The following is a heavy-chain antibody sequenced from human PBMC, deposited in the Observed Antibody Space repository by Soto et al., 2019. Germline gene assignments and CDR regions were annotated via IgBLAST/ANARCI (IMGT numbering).Heavy chain of an antibody. CDR1: GYTFTSYS. CDR3: ARPMNYNDYLDY. V-gene: IGHV1-3*05. Sequence: QVQLVQSGAEEKKPGASVKLSCKTSGYTFTSYSMHWVRQAPGQRLEWMGWINGNNGDTRYSQTFQDRVTITRDTSASTHYMELGSLRSEDTAVYYCARPMNYNDYLDYWGQGTLVTVSS. CDR2: INGNNGDT. J-gene: IGHJ4*02. D-gene: IGHD3-10*01.